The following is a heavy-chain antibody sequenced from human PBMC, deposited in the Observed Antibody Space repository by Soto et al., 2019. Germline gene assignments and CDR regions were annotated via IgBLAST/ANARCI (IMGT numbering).Heavy chain of an antibody. CDR2: ISGSGGST. Sequence: EVQLLESGGGLVQPGGSLRLSCAASGFTFSSYAMSWVRQAPGKGLEWVSAISGSGGSTYYADSVKGRFTISRDNSKNTLYLQMNSLRAEDTAVYYCAKDQGSYWRFYYGMDVWGQGTTVTVSS. D-gene: IGHD2-8*02. CDR1: GFTFSSYA. J-gene: IGHJ6*02. CDR3: AKDQGSYWRFYYGMDV. V-gene: IGHV3-23*01.